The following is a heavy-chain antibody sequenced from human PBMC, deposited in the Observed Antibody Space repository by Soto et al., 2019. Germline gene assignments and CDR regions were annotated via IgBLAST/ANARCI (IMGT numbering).Heavy chain of an antibody. CDR2: MYNTGST. J-gene: IGHJ6*02. D-gene: IGHD2-21*02. V-gene: IGHV4-59*01. CDR1: GGSISGYY. CDR3: ARDLWGYCGTDCYPLDV. Sequence: SETLSLTCTVSGGSISGYYWSWIRQPPGKGLEWFWYMYNTGSTVYNPSFKSRVTISVDTSKNQFSLKLNSVTAADTAVYYCARDLWGYCGTDCYPLDVWGQGTTVTVSS.